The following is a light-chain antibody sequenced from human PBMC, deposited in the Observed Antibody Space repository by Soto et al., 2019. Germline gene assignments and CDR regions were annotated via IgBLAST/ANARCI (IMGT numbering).Light chain of an antibody. Sequence: EIVLTQSPGTLSSSPGERATLSCRASQSVSSSYLAWYQQKPGQAPRLLIYGASSRATGIPDRFSGSGSGTDFTLTISRLEPEDFAVYYCQQYGSSPLTFGGGTNVDIK. CDR2: GAS. CDR3: QQYGSSPLT. CDR1: QSVSSSY. J-gene: IGKJ4*01. V-gene: IGKV3-20*01.